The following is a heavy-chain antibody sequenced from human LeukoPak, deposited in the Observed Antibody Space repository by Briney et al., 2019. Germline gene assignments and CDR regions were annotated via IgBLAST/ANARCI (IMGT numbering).Heavy chain of an antibody. CDR2: IYPGDSDT. D-gene: IGHD3-9*01. V-gene: IGHV5-51*01. Sequence: GESLKISCKGSGYSFTSYWIGWVRQMPGKGLEWMGIIYPGDSDTRYSPSFQGQVTISADKSISTAYLQWSSLKASDTAMYYCASSYDILTGYYHTPPIGAFDIWGQGTMVTVSS. CDR1: GYSFTSYW. J-gene: IGHJ3*02. CDR3: ASSYDILTGYYHTPPIGAFDI.